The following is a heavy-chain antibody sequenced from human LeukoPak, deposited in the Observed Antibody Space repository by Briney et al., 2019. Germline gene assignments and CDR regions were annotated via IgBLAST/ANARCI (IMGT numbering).Heavy chain of an antibody. Sequence: PGGSVKVPCKTSGYTFNVNYIHWVRQAPGQGLEWMGWINPHSGGTKYAEKFQGGVSMTRDTSITTAYMELSSLTSDDTAVYYCARSGSSGSPHYHGMDAWGQGTTVTVSS. CDR3: ARSGSSGSPHYHGMDA. D-gene: IGHD3-10*01. CDR1: GYTFNVNY. V-gene: IGHV1-2*02. CDR2: INPHSGGT. J-gene: IGHJ6*02.